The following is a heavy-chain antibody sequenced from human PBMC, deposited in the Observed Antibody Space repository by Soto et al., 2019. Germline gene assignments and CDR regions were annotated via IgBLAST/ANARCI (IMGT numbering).Heavy chain of an antibody. CDR1: GLTFSKFE. J-gene: IGHJ6*02. CDR2: ISSDGATI. V-gene: IGHV3-48*03. Sequence: GGSLRLSCEVSGLTFSKFEMTWVRQAPGQGLEWVSSISSDGATIYYADSVKGRFTISRDNSKNTLYLQMNSLRAEDTAVYYCARDRLDSSGWSACSQLYYYYYGMDVGGQGP. CDR3: ARDRLDSSGWSACSQLYYYYYGMDV. D-gene: IGHD6-19*01.